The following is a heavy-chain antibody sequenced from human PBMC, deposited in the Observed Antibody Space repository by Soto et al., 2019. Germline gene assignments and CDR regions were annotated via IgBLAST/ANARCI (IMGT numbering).Heavy chain of an antibody. J-gene: IGHJ4*02. CDR1: GFPLSKHV. V-gene: IGHV3-33*01. CDR2: IWYDGSNE. Sequence: QVQVVESGGGVVQPGRSLRLSCAAAGFPLSKHVMHWARQAPGKGLEWVAVIWYDGSNEFYADSVKGRFTISRDNSKNTVYLQMNSLIAEDTAVYHCAREGFCSSTSCPHDLWGLGTLVTVSS. D-gene: IGHD2-2*01. CDR3: AREGFCSSTSCPHDL.